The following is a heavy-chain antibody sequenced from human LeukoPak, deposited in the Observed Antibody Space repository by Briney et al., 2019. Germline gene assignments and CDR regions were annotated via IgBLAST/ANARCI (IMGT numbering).Heavy chain of an antibody. Sequence: GGSLRLSCAASGFTVSTYYMNWVRQAPGKGLEWVSIIYSGGTTYYADSVKGRFTISRDTSKNTLSLRMSSLRAEDTAVYFCARVGDHFHWNLDLWGRGTLVTVSS. CDR2: IYSGGTT. CDR1: GFTVSTYY. CDR3: ARVGDHFHWNLDL. V-gene: IGHV3-53*01. J-gene: IGHJ2*01. D-gene: IGHD3-3*02.